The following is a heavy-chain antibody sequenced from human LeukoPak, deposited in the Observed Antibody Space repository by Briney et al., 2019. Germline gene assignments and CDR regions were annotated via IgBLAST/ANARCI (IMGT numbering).Heavy chain of an antibody. CDR1: GYTFTSYY. Sequence: GASVKVSCKASGYTFTSYYMHWVRQAPGQGPEWMGIINPSGGSTTYAQKFQGRVTMTRDTSTTTVYMELSSLRSEDTAVYYCARGGEMATVPHLYYFDDWGQGTLVTVSS. V-gene: IGHV1-46*01. D-gene: IGHD5-24*01. CDR3: ARGGEMATVPHLYYFDD. J-gene: IGHJ4*02. CDR2: INPSGGST.